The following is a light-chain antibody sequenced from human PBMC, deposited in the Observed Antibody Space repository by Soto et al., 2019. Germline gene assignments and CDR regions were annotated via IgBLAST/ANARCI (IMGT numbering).Light chain of an antibody. Sequence: DIQMTQSPSTLSASVGDRVTITCRASQSISSWLAWYQQKPGKAPKLLIYRASSLESGVPPRFSGSGSGTEFTLTISRLQPDDFATYYCQQYNSYWGMVGQRTKVENK. CDR2: RAS. J-gene: IGKJ1*01. CDR1: QSISSW. CDR3: QQYNSYWGM. V-gene: IGKV1-5*03.